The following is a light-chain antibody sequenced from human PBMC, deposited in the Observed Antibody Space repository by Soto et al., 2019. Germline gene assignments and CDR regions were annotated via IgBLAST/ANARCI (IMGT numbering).Light chain of an antibody. CDR3: QQYNHYSGT. Sequence: DIQMTQSPASLSASVGDRVTITCRASQSISSWLAWYQQKPEKAPKLLIYDASSWESGVPSRFSGSGSGTEFTLTISSMQPDDFATYYCQQYNHYSGTFGPGTKVDIK. J-gene: IGKJ1*01. CDR2: DAS. CDR1: QSISSW. V-gene: IGKV1-5*01.